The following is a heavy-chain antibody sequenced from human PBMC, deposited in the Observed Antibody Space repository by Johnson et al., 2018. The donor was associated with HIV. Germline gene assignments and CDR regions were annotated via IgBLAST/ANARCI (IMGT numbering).Heavy chain of an antibody. CDR2: ITWNGVST. CDR1: GFTFDDFG. J-gene: IGHJ3*02. D-gene: IGHD3-22*01. CDR3: ARDPSDYDSSGLALRNDAFDI. Sequence: VQLVESGGGVVRPGGSLRLSCAASGFTFDDFGMSWVRQAPGKGLEWVSGITWNGVSTDYADSVRGRFTISSDLSKNTLYLQMNSLRAEDTAVYYCARDPSDYDSSGLALRNDAFDIWGQGTMVTVSS. V-gene: IGHV3-20*04.